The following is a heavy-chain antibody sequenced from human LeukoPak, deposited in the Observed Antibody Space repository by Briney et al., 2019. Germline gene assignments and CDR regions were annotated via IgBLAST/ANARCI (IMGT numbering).Heavy chain of an antibody. V-gene: IGHV4-59*01. D-gene: IGHD3/OR15-3a*01. CDR2: IYYSGST. J-gene: IGHJ5*02. CDR3: ARDKGTSGWFDP. CDR1: GGSISSYY. Sequence: PSETLSLTCTVSGGSISSYYWSWIRQPPGKGLGWIGYIYYSGSTNYNPSLKSRVTISVDTSKNQFSLKLSSVTAADTAVYYCARDKGTSGWFDPWGQGTLVTVSS.